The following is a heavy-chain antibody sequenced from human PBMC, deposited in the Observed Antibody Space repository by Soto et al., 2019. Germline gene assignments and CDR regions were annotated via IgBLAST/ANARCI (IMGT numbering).Heavy chain of an antibody. CDR2: ISYDGSNK. CDR3: AKDLSESYAPFPNWNYVSYYYYGMDV. J-gene: IGHJ6*02. D-gene: IGHD1-7*01. CDR1: GFTFSSYG. Sequence: LRLSCAASGFTFSSYGMHWVRQAPGKGLEWVAVISYDGSNKYYADSVKGRFTISRDNSKNTLYLQMNSLRAEDTAVYYCAKDLSESYAPFPNWNYVSYYYYGMDVWGQGTTVTVSS. V-gene: IGHV3-30*18.